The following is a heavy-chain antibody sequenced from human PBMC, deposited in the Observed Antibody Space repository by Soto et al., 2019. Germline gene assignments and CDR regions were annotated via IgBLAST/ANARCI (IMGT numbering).Heavy chain of an antibody. CDR3: AKEGTSGLYYFDY. Sequence: GGSLRLSCAASGCTFSNYAVNWVRQAPGKGLEWVSTISGSGGSPYYADSVKGRFTISRDNSKNTLYLQMNSLRAGDSAIYYCAKEGTSGLYYFDYWGQGTLVTVSS. J-gene: IGHJ4*02. CDR2: ISGSGGSP. CDR1: GCTFSNYA. D-gene: IGHD6-19*01. V-gene: IGHV3-23*01.